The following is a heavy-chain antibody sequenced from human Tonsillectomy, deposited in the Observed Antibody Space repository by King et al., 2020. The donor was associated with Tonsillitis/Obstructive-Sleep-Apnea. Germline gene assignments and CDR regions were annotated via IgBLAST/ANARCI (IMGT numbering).Heavy chain of an antibody. D-gene: IGHD3-3*01. CDR2: VFYTGKT. CDR1: GGSISGYY. Sequence: QLQESGPGLVKPSETLSLTCSVSGGSISGYYWSWIRQPPGKGPEWIGYVFYTGKTNYNPSLKSRVTIPVDASKKQFSRKLNSVTAADTAVYYCATSPFYDYWSGYYVFDYWGQGIQVTVSS. CDR3: ATSPFYDYWSGYYVFDY. J-gene: IGHJ4*02. V-gene: IGHV4-59*01.